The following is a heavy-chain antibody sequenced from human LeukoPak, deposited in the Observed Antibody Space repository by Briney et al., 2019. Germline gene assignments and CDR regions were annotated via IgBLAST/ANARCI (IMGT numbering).Heavy chain of an antibody. D-gene: IGHD2/OR15-2a*01. CDR1: GDSVSSNSAA. CDR2: TYYRSRWYN. CDR3: ARGFYGSDDAFDI. J-gene: IGHJ3*02. Sequence: SQTLSLTCGISGDSVSSNSAAWNWFRQSPSRGLEWLGRTYYRSRWYNDYAEPVSSRLTINPEKSKNQFSLQLKSVTPEDTAVYYCARGFYGSDDAFDIWGQGTMVTVSS. V-gene: IGHV6-1*01.